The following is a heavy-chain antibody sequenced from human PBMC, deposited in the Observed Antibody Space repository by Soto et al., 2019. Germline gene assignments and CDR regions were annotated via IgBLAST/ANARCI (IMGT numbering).Heavy chain of an antibody. J-gene: IGHJ4*02. CDR1: GFAFSDYP. D-gene: IGHD6-19*01. Sequence: EVHLLESGGGVVQPGKSLKISCAPSGFAFSDYPMTWVRQPPGQGLEWVSGISASGEKPYYADSVKGRFTISRDNSKNTLSLQMNSLRVEDTGIYYCAKLEWLEFGGDYWGQGTLVTVSS. V-gene: IGHV3-23*01. CDR3: AKLEWLEFGGDY. CDR2: ISASGEKP.